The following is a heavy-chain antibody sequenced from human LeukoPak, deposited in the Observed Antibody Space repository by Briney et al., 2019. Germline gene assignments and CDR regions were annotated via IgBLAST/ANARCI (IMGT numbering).Heavy chain of an antibody. CDR3: ARHTSDGDFAFDL. Sequence: SETLSLTCTVSGDSITNTSYYWAWIRQPPGKGLERIGTIYYSGSTHDNPSLKSRVTISVDTSKTQFSLKLSSVTAADSAVYFCARHTSDGDFAFDLWGQGTMVTVSS. CDR2: IYYSGST. J-gene: IGHJ3*01. D-gene: IGHD4-17*01. CDR1: GDSITNTSYY. V-gene: IGHV4-39*01.